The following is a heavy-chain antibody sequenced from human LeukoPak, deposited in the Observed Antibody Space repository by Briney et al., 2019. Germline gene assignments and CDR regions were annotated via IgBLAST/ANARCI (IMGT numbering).Heavy chain of an antibody. J-gene: IGHJ4*02. CDR3: AREEATYCSSTSCSDFDY. D-gene: IGHD2-2*01. Sequence: GGSLRLSCAASGFTFSSYAMHWVRQAPGKGLEWVAVISYDGSNKYYADSVKGRFTISRDNSKNTLYLQMNSLRAEDTAVYYCAREEATYCSSTSCSDFDYWGQGTLVTVSS. CDR2: ISYDGSNK. CDR1: GFTFSSYA. V-gene: IGHV3-30-3*01.